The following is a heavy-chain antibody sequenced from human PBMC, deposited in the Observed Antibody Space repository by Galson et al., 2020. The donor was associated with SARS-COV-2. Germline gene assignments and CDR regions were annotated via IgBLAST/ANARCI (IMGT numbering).Heavy chain of an antibody. Sequence: TGGSLRLSCAASGFTFSSYGMHWVRQAPGKGLEWVAVIWYDGSNKYYADSVKGRFTISRDNSKNTLYLQMNSLRAEDTAVYYCAREGLVGSSSGIDYWGQGTLVTVSS. D-gene: IGHD6-6*01. CDR3: AREGLVGSSSGIDY. J-gene: IGHJ4*02. CDR2: IWYDGSNK. V-gene: IGHV3-33*01. CDR1: GFTFSSYG.